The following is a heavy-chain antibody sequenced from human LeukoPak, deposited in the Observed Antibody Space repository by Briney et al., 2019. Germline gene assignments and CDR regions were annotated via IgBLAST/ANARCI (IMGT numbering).Heavy chain of an antibody. J-gene: IGHJ5*01. CDR3: AKWNRQPLVKGWFDS. CDR1: GFTFSSYS. D-gene: IGHD6-13*01. CDR2: INGIGGGT. Sequence: PGGSLRLSCAASGFTFSSYSMNWVRQAPGKGPEWVSGINGIGGGTAYADSVKGRFTISRDNAKNSLYLQMNSLRLEDTALYFCAKWNRQPLVKGWFDSWGQGTLVTVSS. V-gene: IGHV3-9*01.